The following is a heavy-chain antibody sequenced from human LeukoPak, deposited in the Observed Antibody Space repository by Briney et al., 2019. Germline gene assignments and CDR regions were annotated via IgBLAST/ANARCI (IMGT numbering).Heavy chain of an antibody. V-gene: IGHV4-34*01. CDR1: GGSFSGYY. Sequence: TSETLSLTCAVYGGSFSGYYWGWIRQPPGKGLEWIGEVNHSGSTNYNPSLKSRVTISVDTSKNQFSLKLSSVTAADTAVYYCASLGLSITGKQGIDYWGQGTLVTVSS. CDR2: VNHSGST. D-gene: IGHD1-20*01. J-gene: IGHJ4*02. CDR3: ASLGLSITGKQGIDY.